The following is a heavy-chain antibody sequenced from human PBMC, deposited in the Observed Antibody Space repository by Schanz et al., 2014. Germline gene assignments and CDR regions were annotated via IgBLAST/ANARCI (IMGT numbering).Heavy chain of an antibody. CDR3: VKDSFVEFDY. Sequence: QVRLVESGGGVVQPGRSLRLSCAASGFTLSSYGMHWVRQAPGKGLEWVAFINSDGNKRFYADSVKSRFTISRDNSRITLYLKMNSQRAEGAAIYCCVKDSFVEFDYWGQGTLVTVSS. CDR1: GFTLSSYG. CDR2: INSDGNKR. J-gene: IGHJ4*02. V-gene: IGHV3-30*18. D-gene: IGHD2-15*01.